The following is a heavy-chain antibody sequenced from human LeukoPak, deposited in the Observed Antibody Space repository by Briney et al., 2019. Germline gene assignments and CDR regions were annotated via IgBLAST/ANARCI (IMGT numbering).Heavy chain of an antibody. CDR2: IKQDGSEK. Sequence: GGSLRLSCAASGFTFSSYWMSWVRQAPGKGLEWVANIKQDGSEKYYVDSVRGRFTISRDNAKNSLYLQMNSLRAEDTAVYYCARAYDASGYQNDYWGQGTLVTVSS. V-gene: IGHV3-7*01. D-gene: IGHD3-22*01. CDR1: GFTFSSYW. CDR3: ARAYDASGYQNDY. J-gene: IGHJ4*02.